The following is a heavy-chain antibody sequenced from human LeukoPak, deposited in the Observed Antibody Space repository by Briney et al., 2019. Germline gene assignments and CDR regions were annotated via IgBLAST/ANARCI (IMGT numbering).Heavy chain of an antibody. J-gene: IGHJ4*02. CDR2: IKEDGSEK. D-gene: IGHD3-16*01. Sequence: GGSLRLSCAASGFTFSSSWMSWVRQAPGKGLEWVANIKEDGSEKYYVDSVKGRFTISRDNAKNSLSLQMSSLRAEDTAVYYCAKVRLRFSYWGQGTLVTVSS. CDR3: AKVRLRFSY. CDR1: GFTFSSSW. V-gene: IGHV3-7*03.